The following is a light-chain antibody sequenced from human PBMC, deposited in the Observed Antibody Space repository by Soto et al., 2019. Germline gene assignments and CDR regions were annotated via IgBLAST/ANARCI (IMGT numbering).Light chain of an antibody. CDR3: QQYNNWPQT. V-gene: IGKV3-15*01. Sequence: EIVMTQSPATLSVSPGERATLSCRASQSVSSNLAWYQQKPGQAPRLLIYGASTRATGIPARFSGSGSGTECILTISSLQSEDFAVYYCQQYNNWPQTFGQGTKVEIK. CDR1: QSVSSN. J-gene: IGKJ1*01. CDR2: GAS.